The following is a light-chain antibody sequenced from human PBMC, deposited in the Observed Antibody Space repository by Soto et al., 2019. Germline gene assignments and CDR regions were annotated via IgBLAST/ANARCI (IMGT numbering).Light chain of an antibody. V-gene: IGKV3-20*01. CDR3: QQYGSSQFT. CDR1: QSVSGSY. J-gene: IGKJ3*01. Sequence: EIVLTQSPGTLSLSPGERATLSCRASQSVSGSYLAWYQQKPGQAPRLLIYGASSRATGIPDRFSGSGSGTDFALTISRLEPEDFALYYCQQYGSSQFTFGPGTKVDIK. CDR2: GAS.